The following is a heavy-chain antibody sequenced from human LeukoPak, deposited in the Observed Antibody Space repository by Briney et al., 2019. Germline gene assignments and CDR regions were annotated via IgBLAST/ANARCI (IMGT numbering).Heavy chain of an antibody. J-gene: IGHJ4*02. CDR2: IYYSGST. V-gene: IGHV4-39*01. CDR3: ASPGVVIGYFDY. D-gene: IGHD3-22*01. Sequence: PSETLSLTCTVSGGSISSSSYYWGWIRQPPGKGLEWIGSIYYSGSTYYNPSLKSRVTICVDTSKTQFSLKLGSVTAADTAVYYCASPGVVIGYFDYWGQATLVTVSS. CDR1: GGSISSSSYY.